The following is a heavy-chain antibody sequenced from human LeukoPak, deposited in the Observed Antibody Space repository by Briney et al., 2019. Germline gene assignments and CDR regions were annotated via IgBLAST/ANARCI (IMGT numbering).Heavy chain of an antibody. V-gene: IGHV1-46*01. CDR3: ARVRGVIGPFDY. D-gene: IGHD3-10*01. J-gene: IGHJ4*02. CDR1: GYTFTSYY. Sequence: ASVKVSCRASGYTFTSYYMHWVRQAPRQGLEWMGIINPSGGSTSYAQKFQGRVTMTRDTSTSTVYMELSSLRSGDTAVYYCARVRGVIGPFDYWGQGTLVTVSS. CDR2: INPSGGST.